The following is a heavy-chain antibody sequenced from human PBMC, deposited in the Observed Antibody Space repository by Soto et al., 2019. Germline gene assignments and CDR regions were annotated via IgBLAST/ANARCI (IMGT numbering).Heavy chain of an antibody. J-gene: IGHJ6*02. Sequence: PGGSLRLSCAASGFTFSSYAMHWVRQAPGKGLEWVAVISYDGSNKYYADSVKGRFTIPRDNSKNTLYLQMNSLRAEDTAVYYCARVHRPYYYYGMDVWGQGTTVTVSS. V-gene: IGHV3-30-3*01. D-gene: IGHD6-6*01. CDR3: ARVHRPYYYYGMDV. CDR1: GFTFSSYA. CDR2: ISYDGSNK.